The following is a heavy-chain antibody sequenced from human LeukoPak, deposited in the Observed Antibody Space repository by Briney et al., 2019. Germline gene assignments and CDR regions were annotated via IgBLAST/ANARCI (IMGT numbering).Heavy chain of an antibody. CDR3: ARGVWFGELYRDY. J-gene: IGHJ4*02. V-gene: IGHV4-34*01. D-gene: IGHD3-10*01. CDR2: INHSGST. Sequence: SETLSLTCAVYGGSFSGYYWSWIRQPPGKGLEGIGEINHSGSTNYNPSLKSRVTISVDTSKNQFSLKLSSVTAADTAVYYCARGVWFGELYRDYWGQGTLVTVSS. CDR1: GGSFSGYY.